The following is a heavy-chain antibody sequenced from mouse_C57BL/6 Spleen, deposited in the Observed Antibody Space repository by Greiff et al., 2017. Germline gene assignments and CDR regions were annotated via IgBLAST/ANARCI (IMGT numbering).Heavy chain of an antibody. CDR1: GYTFTSYW. J-gene: IGHJ1*03. Sequence: QVQLQQPGAELVRPGSSVKLSCKASGYTFTSYWMHWVKQRPIQGLEWIGNIDPSDSEPHYNQKFKDKATLTVDKSSSTAYMQLSSLTSEDSAVYYCARRGVSSSYWYFDVWGTGTTVTVSS. V-gene: IGHV1-52*01. CDR3: ARRGVSSSYWYFDV. D-gene: IGHD1-1*01. CDR2: IDPSDSEP.